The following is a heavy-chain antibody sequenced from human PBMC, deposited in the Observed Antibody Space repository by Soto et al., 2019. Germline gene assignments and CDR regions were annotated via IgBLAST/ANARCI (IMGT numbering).Heavy chain of an antibody. CDR3: ARDPTVGDYSY. J-gene: IGHJ4*02. Sequence: EVQLVESGGGLVQPGGSLRLSCVASGFTFSRSWMSWVRQTPGKGLEWVANIKEDGSDKYYVDSVRGRFTISRDNAKNSLYLQMTSLRAEDTAVYYCARDPTVGDYSYWGQGTLVTVSS. CDR2: IKEDGSDK. CDR1: GFTFSRSW. D-gene: IGHD4-4*01. V-gene: IGHV3-7*01.